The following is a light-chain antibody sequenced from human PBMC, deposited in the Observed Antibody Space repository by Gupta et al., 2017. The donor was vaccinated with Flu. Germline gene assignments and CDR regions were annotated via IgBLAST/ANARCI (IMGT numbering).Light chain of an antibody. V-gene: IGKV1-39*01. CDR1: QTISTF. CDR2: RAS. CDR3: QQSYSKPYS. Sequence: DIQMTQSPSSLAAFVGDGVTISCRASQTISTFLNWYQHKPGEPPKLLIFRASSLESGVPSRVSGSGSGTDFTLTIDHLQPEDFATYYCQQSYSKPYSFGQGTRLEI. J-gene: IGKJ2*03.